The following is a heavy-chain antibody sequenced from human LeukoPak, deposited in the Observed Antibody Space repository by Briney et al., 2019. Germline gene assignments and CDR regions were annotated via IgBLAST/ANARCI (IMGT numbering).Heavy chain of an antibody. Sequence: GGSLRLSCTASGFTFSNYAMSWVRQAPGKGLEWVSTISGSDGSTYYADSVKGRFTISRDNSKNTLYLRMNSLRVEDTAIYYCAKGRGYCTGGSCYSDYWGQGALVTVSS. V-gene: IGHV3-23*01. CDR2: ISGSDGST. CDR1: GFTFSNYA. J-gene: IGHJ4*02. CDR3: AKGRGYCTGGSCYSDY. D-gene: IGHD2-15*01.